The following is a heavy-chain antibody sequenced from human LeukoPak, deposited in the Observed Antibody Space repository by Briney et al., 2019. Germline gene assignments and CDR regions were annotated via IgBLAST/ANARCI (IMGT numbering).Heavy chain of an antibody. Sequence: QSGGSLRLSCAASGFTFSTYAIHWVRQAPGKGLEWVAVISYDGGNKYYADSVKGRFTISRDNSKNTLYLQMNSLRAEDTAVYYCARGPYYDSWFDPWGQGTLVTVSS. J-gene: IGHJ5*02. CDR2: ISYDGGNK. CDR1: GFTFSTYA. CDR3: ARGPYYDSWFDP. V-gene: IGHV3-30*04. D-gene: IGHD2/OR15-2a*01.